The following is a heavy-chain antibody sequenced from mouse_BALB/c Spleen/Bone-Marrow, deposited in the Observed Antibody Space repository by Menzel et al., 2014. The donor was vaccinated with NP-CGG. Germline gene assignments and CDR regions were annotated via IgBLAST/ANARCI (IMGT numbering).Heavy chain of an antibody. CDR1: GYSFTGYF. CDR3: TRVTTNWYFNV. V-gene: IGHV1-20*02. J-gene: IGHJ1*01. Sequence: FQLQPSEPELVSPGASAEISCKASGYSFTGYFMNWVKQSHGKSLEWIGRINPYNGDTFSNQKFKDKATLTEDKSSSTAHMELRSPASEDSAVYYCTRVTTNWYFNVWGAGTTVTASS. CDR2: INPYNGDT. D-gene: IGHD1-1*01.